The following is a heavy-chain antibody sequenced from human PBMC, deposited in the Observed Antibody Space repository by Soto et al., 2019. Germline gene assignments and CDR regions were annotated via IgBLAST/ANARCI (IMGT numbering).Heavy chain of an antibody. CDR2: INHSGST. CDR3: ARERYCSSTSCYRVATINGRDNWFDP. CDR1: GGSFSGYY. V-gene: IGHV4-34*01. J-gene: IGHJ5*02. D-gene: IGHD2-2*01. Sequence: TLSLTCAVYGGSFSGYYWSWIRQPPGKGLEWIGEINHSGSTNYNPSLKSRVTISVDTSKNQFSLKLSSVTAADTAVYYCARERYCSSTSCYRVATINGRDNWFDPWGQGTLVTVSS.